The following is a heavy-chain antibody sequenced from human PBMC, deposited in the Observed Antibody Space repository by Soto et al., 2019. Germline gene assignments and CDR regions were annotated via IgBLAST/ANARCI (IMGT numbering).Heavy chain of an antibody. D-gene: IGHD3-3*01. J-gene: IGHJ6*02. V-gene: IGHV3-21*01. CDR1: GFTFSSYS. CDR2: ISSSSSYI. CDR3: ARDQAKEYGYDFWSGLHSYYYYYGMDV. Sequence: GGSLRLSCAASGFTFSSYSMNWVRQAPGKGLEWVSSISSSSSYIYYADSVKGRFTISRDNAKNSLYLQMNSLRAEDTAVYYCARDQAKEYGYDFWSGLHSYYYYYGMDVWGQGTTVTVSS.